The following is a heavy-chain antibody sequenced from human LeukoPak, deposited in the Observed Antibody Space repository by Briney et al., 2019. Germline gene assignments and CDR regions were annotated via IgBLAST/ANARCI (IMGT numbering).Heavy chain of an antibody. J-gene: IGHJ4*02. CDR3: ARGKDGYTYLFDY. CDR1: GGSISSSSYY. D-gene: IGHD5-24*01. CDR2: IFYTGST. V-gene: IGHV4-61*05. Sequence: SETLSLACTVSGGSISSSSYYWGWIRQPPGKGLEWIGYIFYTGSTNYNPSLKSRVTISVATSKKQFSLKLSSVTAADTAVYHCARGKDGYTYLFDYWGQGTLVTVSS.